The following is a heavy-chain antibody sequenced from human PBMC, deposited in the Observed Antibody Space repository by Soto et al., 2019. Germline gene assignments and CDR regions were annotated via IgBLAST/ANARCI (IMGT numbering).Heavy chain of an antibody. D-gene: IGHD2-2*01. CDR2: ISSSTSYV. Sequence: GALRLSCAASGFTFSRYGMNWLRQAPGKGLEWVASISSSTSYVYYADSVKGRFSTSRDNAKNILYLEMYGLRTEDTAVYYCARDPSEGRVGNWFESWGQGTLVTVSS. CDR3: ARDPSEGRVGNWFES. J-gene: IGHJ5*01. V-gene: IGHV3-21*06. CDR1: GFTFSRYG.